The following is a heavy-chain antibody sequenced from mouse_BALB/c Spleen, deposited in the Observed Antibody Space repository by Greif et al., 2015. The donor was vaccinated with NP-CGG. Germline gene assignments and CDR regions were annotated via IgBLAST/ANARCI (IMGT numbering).Heavy chain of an antibody. CDR1: GYTFTSYW. CDR3: ARSRYDY. V-gene: IGHV1S81*02. J-gene: IGHJ2*01. Sequence: VQLQQSGAELVKPGASVKLSCKASGYTFTSYWMHWVKQRPGQGLEWIGEINPSNGRTNYNEKFKSKATLTVDKSSSTAYMQLSSLTSEDSAVYYCARSRYDYWGQGTTLTVSS. CDR2: INPSNGRT.